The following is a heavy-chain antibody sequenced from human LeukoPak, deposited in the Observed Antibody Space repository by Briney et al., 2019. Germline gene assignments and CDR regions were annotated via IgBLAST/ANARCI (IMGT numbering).Heavy chain of an antibody. V-gene: IGHV4-30-4*01. Sequence: SETLSLTCTVSGGSISSGDYYWSWIRQPPGKGLEWIGYIYYSGGTYYNPSLKSRVTISVDTSKNQFSLKLSSVTAADTAVHYRARGTETPNDFGSLRGPSRMGVWGQGNKGNVPS. D-gene: IGHD1-14*01. J-gene: IGHJ6*01. CDR1: GGSISSGDYY. CDR2: IYYSGGT. CDR3: ARGTETPNDFGSLRGPSRMGV.